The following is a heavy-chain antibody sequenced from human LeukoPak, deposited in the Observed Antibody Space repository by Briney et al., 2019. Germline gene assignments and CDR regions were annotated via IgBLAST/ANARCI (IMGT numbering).Heavy chain of an antibody. J-gene: IGHJ6*03. CDR1: GYTFTSYA. D-gene: IGHD1-7*01. V-gene: IGHV7-4-1*02. CDR2: ISTNTGNP. Sequence: ASVKVSCKASGYTFTSYAMNWVRQAPGQGLEWMGWISTNTGNPTYAQGFTGRFVFSLDTSVSTAYLQISSLKAEDTAVYYCARANNWNYNGVHYYYYMDVWGKGTTVTVSS. CDR3: ARANNWNYNGVHYYYYMDV.